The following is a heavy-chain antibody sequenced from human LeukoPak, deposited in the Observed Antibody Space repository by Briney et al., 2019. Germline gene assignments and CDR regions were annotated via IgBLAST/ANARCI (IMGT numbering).Heavy chain of an antibody. CDR3: ARDRTAFHFDY. V-gene: IGHV3-30-3*01. Sequence: PGRSLRLSCAASGFTFSSYAMHWVRQAPGKGLEWVAVVSYDGSNKYYADSVKGRFTISRDNSKNRLYLQMNSLRAEDTAVYYCARDRTAFHFDYWGQGTLVTVSS. CDR1: GFTFSSYA. J-gene: IGHJ4*02. CDR2: VSYDGSNK.